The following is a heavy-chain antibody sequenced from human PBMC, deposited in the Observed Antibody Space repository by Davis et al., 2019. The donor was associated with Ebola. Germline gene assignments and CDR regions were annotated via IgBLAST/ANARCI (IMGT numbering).Heavy chain of an antibody. D-gene: IGHD5-18*01. CDR1: GGTFNTYT. CDR3: ARGGRYGLYYFDY. J-gene: IGHJ4*02. V-gene: IGHV1-69*13. Sequence: AASVKVSCKASGGTFNTYTITWVRQAPGQGLEWMGGLIPIFGAANYAQKFQGRVTITADESTSTAYMELSSLRSEDTAVYYCARGGRYGLYYFDYWGQGTLVTVSS. CDR2: LIPIFGAA.